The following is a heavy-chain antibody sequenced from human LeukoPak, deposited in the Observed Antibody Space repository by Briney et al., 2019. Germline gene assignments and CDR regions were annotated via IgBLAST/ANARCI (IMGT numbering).Heavy chain of an antibody. CDR2: INHSGST. CDR3: ARGLHIVVVVAATHPFDY. V-gene: IGHV4-34*01. CDR1: GGSFSGYY. D-gene: IGHD2-15*01. J-gene: IGHJ4*02. Sequence: SETLSLTCAVHGGSFSGYYWSWIRQPPGKGLEWIGEINHSGSTNYNPSLKSRVTISVDTSKNQFSLKLSSVTAADTAVYYCARGLHIVVVVAATHPFDYWGQGTLVTVSS.